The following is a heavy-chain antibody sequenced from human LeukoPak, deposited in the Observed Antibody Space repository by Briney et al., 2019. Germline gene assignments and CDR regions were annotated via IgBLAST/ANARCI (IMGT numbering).Heavy chain of an antibody. J-gene: IGHJ4*02. D-gene: IGHD6-13*01. CDR3: AKDRVVSSWYYFDY. CDR2: IRYDGSNK. Sequence: GGSLRLPCAASGFTFSNAWMSWIRQAPGKGLEWVTFIRYDGSNKYYADSVKGRFTISRDNSKNTLYLQMNSLRPEDTAVYYCAKDRVVSSWYYFDYWGQGTLVTVSS. CDR1: GFTFSNAW. V-gene: IGHV3-30*02.